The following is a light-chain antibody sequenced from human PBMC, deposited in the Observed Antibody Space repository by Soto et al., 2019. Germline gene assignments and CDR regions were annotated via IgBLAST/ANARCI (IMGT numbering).Light chain of an antibody. J-gene: IGLJ2*01. Sequence: QSVLTQPPSMSGAPGQRVTISCTGSMSNIGAGYDVHWYQQLPGTAPKLLIYVNTNRPSGAPDRFSGSKSGTSASLAITGLQAEDEADYYCQSYDNILTGILFGGGTKVTV. CDR3: QSYDNILTGIL. CDR2: VNT. V-gene: IGLV1-40*01. CDR1: MSNIGAGYD.